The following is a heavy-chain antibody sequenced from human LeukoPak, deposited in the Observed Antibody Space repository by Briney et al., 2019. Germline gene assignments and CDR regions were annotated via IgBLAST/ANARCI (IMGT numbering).Heavy chain of an antibody. CDR3: ARQVDYGDYMDY. CDR1: GFTFSSYG. CDR2: IWYDGSNK. J-gene: IGHJ4*02. V-gene: IGHV3-33*01. D-gene: IGHD4-17*01. Sequence: PGRSLRLSCAASGFTFSSYGMHWVRQAPGKGLEWVAVIWYDGSNKYYADSVKGRFTISRDNSKNTLYLQMNSLRAEDTAVYYCARQVDYGDYMDYWGQGTLVTVSS.